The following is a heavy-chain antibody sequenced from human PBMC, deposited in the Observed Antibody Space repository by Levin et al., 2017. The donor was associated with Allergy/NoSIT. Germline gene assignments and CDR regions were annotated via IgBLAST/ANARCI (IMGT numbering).Heavy chain of an antibody. CDR3: ATYRDYYGMDV. V-gene: IGHV4-59*01. CDR2: ITYRGST. Sequence: PGGSLRLSCTVSGASLTSSYWTWIRQSPEKGLEWIGYITYRGSTSYNPSLKSRVTISIAMAKNQISLELSSVTAADTAVYYCATYRDYYGMDVWGLGTTVTVSS. CDR1: GASLTSSY. J-gene: IGHJ6*02. D-gene: IGHD4-11*01.